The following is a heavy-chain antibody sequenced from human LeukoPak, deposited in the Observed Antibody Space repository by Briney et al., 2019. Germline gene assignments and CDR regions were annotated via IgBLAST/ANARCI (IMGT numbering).Heavy chain of an antibody. V-gene: IGHV4-39*01. CDR2: IYYSGST. CDR3: ARHRYRSGSDWIDP. J-gene: IGHJ5*02. CDR1: GGSISSSSYY. Sequence: PSETLSLTCTVSGGSISSSSYYWGWIRQPPGKGLEWIGNIYYSGSTYYNPSLKSRVTISVDTSKNQFSLKLSSVTAADTAVYYCARHRYRSGSDWIDPWGQGTLVTVSS. D-gene: IGHD1-26*01.